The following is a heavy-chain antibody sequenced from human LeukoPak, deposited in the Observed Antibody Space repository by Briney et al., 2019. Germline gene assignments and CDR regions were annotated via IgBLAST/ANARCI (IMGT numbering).Heavy chain of an antibody. D-gene: IGHD6-19*01. CDR3: ARDRGSEAGFDY. CDR1: GGSISGYY. J-gene: IGHJ4*02. Sequence: SETLSLTCIVSGGSISGYYWSWIRQPPGKGLGWIGYIYYSGNINYNPSLKSRVTISVDTSKNQLSLKLTSVTAADTAVYFCARDRGSEAGFDYWGQGTLVTVSS. V-gene: IGHV4-59*01. CDR2: IYYSGNI.